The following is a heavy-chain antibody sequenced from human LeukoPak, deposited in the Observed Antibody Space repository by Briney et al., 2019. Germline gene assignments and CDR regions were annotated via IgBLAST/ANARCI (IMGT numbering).Heavy chain of an antibody. CDR2: FHRGRI. J-gene: IGHJ5*02. CDR1: GYPIGLDYY. CDR3: ARAPSSYESGNGYPNLGWLDP. D-gene: IGHD5-24*01. Sequence: SETLSLTCKVSGYPIGLDYYWGWIRQAPGRGLQWIGGFHRGRIQYNSALKSRVTISIDSSKSQFSLRMWPVTAADTAFYFCARAPSSYESGNGYPNLGWLDPWGQGALVTVSS. V-gene: IGHV4-38-2*02.